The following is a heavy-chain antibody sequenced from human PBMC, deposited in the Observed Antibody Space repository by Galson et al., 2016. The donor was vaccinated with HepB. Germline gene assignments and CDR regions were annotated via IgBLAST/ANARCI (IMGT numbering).Heavy chain of an antibody. CDR2: ISTRRTT. Sequence: SLRLSCAASGFTFNNYWMSWVRQAPGKGLEWVASISTRRTTYYSDSVQGRFTISRDKSNNTLYLQMNGLRAEDTAVYYCAKERLVRRIFDHWGQGTLLTVSS. J-gene: IGHJ4*02. CDR1: GFTFNNYW. CDR3: AKERLVRRIFDH. D-gene: IGHD1-1*01. V-gene: IGHV3-23*01.